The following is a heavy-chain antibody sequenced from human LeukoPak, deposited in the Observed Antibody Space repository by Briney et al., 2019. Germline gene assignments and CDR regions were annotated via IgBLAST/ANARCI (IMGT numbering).Heavy chain of an antibody. CDR2: IYYSGST. J-gene: IGHJ4*02. CDR3: ARHTKMQWLALPYYFDY. D-gene: IGHD6-19*01. CDR1: GGSISSSSYY. V-gene: IGHV4-39*01. Sequence: SEPLSLTCTVSGGSISSSSYYLGWIRQPPGKGLEWLGSIYYSGSTYYNPSLKSRVTISVDSSKNQFSLKLSSVTAADTAVYYCARHTKMQWLALPYYFDYWGQGTLVTVSS.